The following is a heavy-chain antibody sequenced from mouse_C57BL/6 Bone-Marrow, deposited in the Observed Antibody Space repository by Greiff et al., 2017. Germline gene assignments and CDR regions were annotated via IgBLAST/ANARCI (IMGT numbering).Heavy chain of an antibody. CDR3: ASWFDY. V-gene: IGHV1-26*01. J-gene: IGHJ2*01. Sequence: EVQLQQSGPDLVKPGASVKISCKASGYTFTDYYMNWVQQSHGKSLEWIGAINPNNGGTSYTQKFKGKATLTVDKSSSTDYMELSSLKTEDSAVYYCASWFDYWGQGTTVTVSS. CDR1: GYTFTDYY. CDR2: INPNNGGT.